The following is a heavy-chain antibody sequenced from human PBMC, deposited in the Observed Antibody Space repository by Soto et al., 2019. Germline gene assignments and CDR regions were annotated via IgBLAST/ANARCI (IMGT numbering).Heavy chain of an antibody. CDR1: GGSIRSSY. CDR3: ARDLSYCTNGICSRLDP. Sequence: PSETLSLTCTVSGGSIRSSYWSWIRQPPGKGLEWIGYISDSGSTNYNPSLKSRVTISVDTSKNQFSLKLSSVTAADTAVYYCARDLSYCTNGICSRLDPWGQGTLVTVSS. V-gene: IGHV4-59*12. J-gene: IGHJ5*02. D-gene: IGHD2-8*01. CDR2: ISDSGST.